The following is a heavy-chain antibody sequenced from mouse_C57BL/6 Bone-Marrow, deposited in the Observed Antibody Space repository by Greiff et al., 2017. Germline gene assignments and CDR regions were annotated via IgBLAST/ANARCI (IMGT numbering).Heavy chain of an antibody. D-gene: IGHD1-1*01. CDR1: GYSITSGYY. CDR3: ARDPGSSPNAMDY. CDR2: ISYDGSN. V-gene: IGHV3-6*01. Sequence: DVKLQESGPGLVKPSQSLSLTCSVTGYSITSGYYWNWIRQFPGNKLEWMGYISYDGSNNYNPSLKNRISITRDTSKNQFFLKLNSVTTEDTATYDCARDPGSSPNAMDYWGQGTSVTVSS. J-gene: IGHJ4*01.